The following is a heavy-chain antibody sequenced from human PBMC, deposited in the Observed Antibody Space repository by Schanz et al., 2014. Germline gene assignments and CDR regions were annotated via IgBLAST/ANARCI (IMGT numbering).Heavy chain of an antibody. D-gene: IGHD6-13*01. CDR3: ARDGEAAAGCDY. CDR1: GSIFSKLL. CDR2: FDPKKGEA. J-gene: IGHJ4*02. Sequence: QVQLVQSGAEVKKPGASVKVSCKVSGSIFSKLLMHWVRQGPAKGLEWMGGFDPKKGEAIYAQKFQGRVTMTRDTSTSTVYMELSSLRSEDTAVYYCARDGEAAAGCDYCGQGTLXTVSS. V-gene: IGHV1-24*01.